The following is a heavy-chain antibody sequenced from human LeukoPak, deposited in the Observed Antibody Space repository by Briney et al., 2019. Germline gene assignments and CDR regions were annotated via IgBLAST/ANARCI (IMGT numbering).Heavy chain of an antibody. CDR1: GGSISSGDYY. D-gene: IGHD2-2*01. CDR3: ASSSTSNAFDI. V-gene: IGHV4-30-4*01. Sequence: SETLSLTCTVSGGSISSGDYYWSWIRQPPGKGLEWIGYIYYSGSTYYNPSLKSRVTISVDTSKNQFSLKLSSVTAADTAVYYCASSSTSNAFDIWGQGTMVTVSS. J-gene: IGHJ3*02. CDR2: IYYSGST.